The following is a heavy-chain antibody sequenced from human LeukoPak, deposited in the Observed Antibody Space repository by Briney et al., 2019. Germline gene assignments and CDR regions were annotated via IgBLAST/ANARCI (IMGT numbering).Heavy chain of an antibody. J-gene: IGHJ4*02. Sequence: GRPLRLSCAASGFPFSSYAMNWVRQAPGKGLEWVSAISGSGASTYYADSVKDRFTLSRDDSKNTLYLQMNSLRAEDTAVYYCAKSRSSSSTSCYNYWGQGTLVTVSS. CDR1: GFPFSSYA. V-gene: IGHV3-23*01. CDR2: ISGSGAST. CDR3: AKSRSSSSTSCYNY. D-gene: IGHD2-2*02.